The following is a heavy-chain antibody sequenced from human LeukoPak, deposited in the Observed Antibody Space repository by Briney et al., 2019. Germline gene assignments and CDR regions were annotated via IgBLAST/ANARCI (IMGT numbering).Heavy chain of an antibody. CDR1: GGSITSSSYY. CDR3: ARDRENYGSGSYLGY. J-gene: IGHJ4*02. CDR2: IYTSGST. Sequence: SETLSLTCTVSGGSITSSSYYWGWIRQPPGEGLEWIGRIYTSGSTNYNPSLKSRVTMSVDTSKNQFSLKLNSVTAADTAVYYCARDRENYGSGSYLGYWGQGTLVTVSS. D-gene: IGHD3-10*01. V-gene: IGHV4-39*07.